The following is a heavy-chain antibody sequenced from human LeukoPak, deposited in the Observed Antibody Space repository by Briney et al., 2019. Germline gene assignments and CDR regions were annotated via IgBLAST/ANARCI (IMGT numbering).Heavy chain of an antibody. D-gene: IGHD4-23*01. Sequence: SETLSLTCTVSGGSISSYYWSWIRQPPGKGLEWIGYIYYSGSTNYNPPLKSRVTISVDTSKNQFSLKLSSVTAADTAVYYCARRQTTVAHNWFDPWGQGTLVTVSS. CDR2: IYYSGST. J-gene: IGHJ5*02. V-gene: IGHV4-59*08. CDR1: GGSISSYY. CDR3: ARRQTTVAHNWFDP.